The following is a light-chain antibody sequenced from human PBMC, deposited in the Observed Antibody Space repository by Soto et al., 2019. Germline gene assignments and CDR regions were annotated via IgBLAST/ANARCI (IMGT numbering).Light chain of an antibody. CDR2: DAS. J-gene: IGKJ5*01. CDR1: QSISNR. V-gene: IGKV1-5*01. CDR3: QQYNTYST. Sequence: DIQMTHSPSTLSASVGDGVAITSRASQSISNRLAWYHQKPGKTPNLLIYDASNLGSGVPSRFSGGGSGTEFNFTITGLQPDDFATYFCQQYNTYSTFGQGTRLEIK.